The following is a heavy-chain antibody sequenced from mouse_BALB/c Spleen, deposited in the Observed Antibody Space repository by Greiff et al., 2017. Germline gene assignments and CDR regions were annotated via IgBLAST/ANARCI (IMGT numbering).Heavy chain of an antibody. D-gene: IGHD2-14*01. CDR1: GFTFSSFG. Sequence: EVKLVESGGGLVQPGGSRKLSCAASGFTFSSFGMHWVRQAPEKGLEWVAYISSGSSTIYYADTVKGRFTISRDNPKNTLFLQMTSLRSEDTAMYYCARDYRYDDGADYWGQGTTLTVSA. J-gene: IGHJ2*01. CDR2: ISSGSSTI. V-gene: IGHV5-17*02. CDR3: ARDYRYDDGADY.